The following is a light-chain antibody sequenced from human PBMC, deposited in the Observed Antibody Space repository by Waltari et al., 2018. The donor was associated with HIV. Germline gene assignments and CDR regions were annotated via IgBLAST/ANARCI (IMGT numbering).Light chain of an antibody. Sequence: QSVLTQPPSASGPPAQTVTISCSGTTSNIGRNTLSWFQQFPGTAPKVLIYGKNQRPSGVPDRFSGSKSGTSASLAISGLQSEDEADYYCASWDDSLNGPVFGGGTKLTVV. CDR2: GKN. J-gene: IGLJ2*01. CDR1: TSNIGRNT. CDR3: ASWDDSLNGPV. V-gene: IGLV1-44*01.